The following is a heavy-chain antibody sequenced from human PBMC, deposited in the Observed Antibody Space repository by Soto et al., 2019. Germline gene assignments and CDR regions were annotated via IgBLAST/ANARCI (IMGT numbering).Heavy chain of an antibody. CDR2: IIPIFGTA. Sequence: SVKVSCKASGGTFSSYAISWVRQAPGQGLEWMGGIIPIFGTANYAQKFQGRVTITADESTSTAYMELSSLRSEDTAVYYCARAEGGTIGGNLYAPWGQGTLVTVSS. D-gene: IGHD3-10*01. J-gene: IGHJ5*02. CDR3: ARAEGGTIGGNLYAP. CDR1: GGTFSSYA. V-gene: IGHV1-69*13.